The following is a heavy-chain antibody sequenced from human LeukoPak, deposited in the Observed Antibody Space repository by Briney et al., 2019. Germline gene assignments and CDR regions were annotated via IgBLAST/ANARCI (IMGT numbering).Heavy chain of an antibody. CDR1: GYSISSGYY. V-gene: IGHV4-38-2*02. CDR2: IYHSGST. CDR3: ARVETEGSSWYGVHYFDY. D-gene: IGHD6-13*01. J-gene: IGHJ4*02. Sequence: SETLSLTCTVSGYSISSGYYCGWIRQPPGKGLEWIGSIYHSGSTYYTPSLKSRVTISVDTSKNQFSLKLSSVTAADTAVYYCARVETEGSSWYGVHYFDYWGQGTQVTVSS.